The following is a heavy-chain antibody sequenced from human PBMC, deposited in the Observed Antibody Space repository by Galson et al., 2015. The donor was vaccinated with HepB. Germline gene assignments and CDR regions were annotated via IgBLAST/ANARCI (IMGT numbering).Heavy chain of an antibody. CDR3: ANERWGTGAYYLDY. V-gene: IGHV3-30*18. CDR2: ISSDGSNE. J-gene: IGHJ4*02. CDR1: GFTFSNYG. Sequence: SLRLSCAASGFTFSNYGMHWVRQAPGKGLDWVAVISSDGSNEYYADSVKGRFTISRDNSENTLYLQMNSMRADDTAVYYCANERWGTGAYYLDYWGQGTLVTVSS. D-gene: IGHD3-16*01.